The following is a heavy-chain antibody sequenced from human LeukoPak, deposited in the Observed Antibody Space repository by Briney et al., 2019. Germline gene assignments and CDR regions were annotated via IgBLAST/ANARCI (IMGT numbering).Heavy chain of an antibody. CDR1: GFTFSSYG. D-gene: IGHD3-10*02. J-gene: IGHJ6*04. CDR2: LSGSGGST. CDR3: AELGITMIGGV. V-gene: IGHV3-23*01. Sequence: SGGSLRLSCAASGFTFSSYGMSWVRQAPGKGLEWVSGLSGSGGSTYYADSVKGRFTLSRDNAKNSLYLQMNSLRAEDTAVYYCAELGITMIGGVWGKGTTVTISS.